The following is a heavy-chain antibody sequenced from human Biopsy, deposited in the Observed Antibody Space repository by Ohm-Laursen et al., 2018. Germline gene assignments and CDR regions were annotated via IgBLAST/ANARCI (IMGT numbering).Heavy chain of an antibody. CDR2: ISGNSDII. Sequence: GSLRLSCTASGFTFRSYAMTWFRQAPGKGLEWVSTISGNSDIIYDTDSVKGRFTISRDNSKNTLYLQMNSLRADDTAVYYCALAAAQTVTHFDYWGQGTLVTVSS. J-gene: IGHJ4*02. V-gene: IGHV3-23*01. CDR1: GFTFRSYA. D-gene: IGHD4-17*01. CDR3: ALAAAQTVTHFDY.